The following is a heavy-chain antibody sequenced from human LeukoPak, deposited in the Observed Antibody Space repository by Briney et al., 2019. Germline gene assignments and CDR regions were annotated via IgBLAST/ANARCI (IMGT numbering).Heavy chain of an antibody. J-gene: IGHJ4*02. CDR2: IWYDGSNK. CDR1: GFTFSSCG. D-gene: IGHD3-22*01. CDR3: AKDVSDYYDSSGQPPGDY. V-gene: IGHV3-33*06. Sequence: GGSLRLSCAASGFTFSSCGMHWVRQAPGKGLEGVAVIWYDGSNKYYADSVKGRFTISRDNSKNTLYLQMNSLRAEDTAVYYCAKDVSDYYDSSGQPPGDYWGQGTLVTVSS.